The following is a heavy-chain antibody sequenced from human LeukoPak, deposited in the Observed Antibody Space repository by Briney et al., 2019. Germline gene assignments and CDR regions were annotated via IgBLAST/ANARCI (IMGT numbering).Heavy chain of an antibody. V-gene: IGHV3-7*03. Sequence: GGSLRLSCAASGFTFNDHWMTWVRQAPGKGLEGVATINPDGSEEFHVASVVGRFTISRDNAKKSLFLQMNSLRVEDTAVYYCTRPQNRVFHYWGQGTLVTVSS. D-gene: IGHD1-14*01. J-gene: IGHJ4*02. CDR1: GFTFNDHW. CDR2: INPDGSEE. CDR3: TRPQNRVFHY.